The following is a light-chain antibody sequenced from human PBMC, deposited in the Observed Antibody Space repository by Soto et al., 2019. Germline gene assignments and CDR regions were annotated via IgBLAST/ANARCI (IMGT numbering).Light chain of an antibody. Sequence: QSLQSDPRSVSRTPGHSVTISCTGTSSDVGGYNYVSWYQQHPAKAPKLMIYDVRKRPSGVPDRFSGSKSGNTASLTISGLQAEDEADYYCCSYAGSYDLYVFGTGTKVTVL. CDR3: CSYAGSYDLYV. CDR2: DVR. CDR1: SSDVGGYNY. V-gene: IGLV2-11*01. J-gene: IGLJ1*01.